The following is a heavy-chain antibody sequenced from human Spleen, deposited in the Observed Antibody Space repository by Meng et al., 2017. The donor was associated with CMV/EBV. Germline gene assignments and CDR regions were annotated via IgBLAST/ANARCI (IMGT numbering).Heavy chain of an antibody. CDR3: AKEALRDDFWSGYTHSYDY. V-gene: IGHV3-48*03. CDR2: ISSSASSI. D-gene: IGHD3-3*01. CDR1: GFTFSTFE. J-gene: IGHJ4*02. Sequence: GESLKISCAASGFTFSTFEMNWVRQGPGKGLEWVSYISSSASSIYYADSVKGRFTISRDNAKNSLYLQMNSLRAEDTAVYYCAKEALRDDFWSGYTHSYDYWGQGTLVTVSS.